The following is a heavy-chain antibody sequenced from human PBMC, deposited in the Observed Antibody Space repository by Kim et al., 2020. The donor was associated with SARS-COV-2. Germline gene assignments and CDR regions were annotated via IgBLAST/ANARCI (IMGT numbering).Heavy chain of an antibody. CDR2: ISSSSSYI. D-gene: IGHD3-9*01. V-gene: IGHV3-21*01. CDR3: AREIDDWPHDPQPDEKYFQH. J-gene: IGHJ1*01. Sequence: GGSLRLSCAASGFTFSSYSMNWVRQAPGKGLEWVSSISSSSSYIYYADSVKGRFTISRDNAKNSLYLQMNSLRAEDTAVYYCAREIDDWPHDPQPDEKYFQHWGQGTLVTVSS. CDR1: GFTFSSYS.